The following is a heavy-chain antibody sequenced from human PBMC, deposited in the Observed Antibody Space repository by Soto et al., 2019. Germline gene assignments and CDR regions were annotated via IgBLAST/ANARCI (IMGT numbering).Heavy chain of an antibody. Sequence: PGGSLRLSCGASGFTFSTYAMSWVRQAPGEGLERVAGISDSGDKTYHADSVKGRFTISRDNSKNTLYLHMISLRGEDTAVYYCAKGVGSTWSYFDYWGQGALVTVS. CDR1: GFTFSTYA. CDR3: AKGVGSTWSYFDY. CDR2: ISDSGDKT. J-gene: IGHJ4*02. V-gene: IGHV3-23*01. D-gene: IGHD6-6*01.